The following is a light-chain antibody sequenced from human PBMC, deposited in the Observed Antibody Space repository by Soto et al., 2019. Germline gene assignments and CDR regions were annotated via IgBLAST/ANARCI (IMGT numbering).Light chain of an antibody. CDR2: GAS. CDR1: QSVSSSY. CDR3: QQYGTSPYT. V-gene: IGKV3-20*01. Sequence: EIVLTQSPDTLSLSPGERATLPCRASQSVSSSYLAWYQQKPGQAPRLLIYGASSRATGIPDRFSGSGSGTDFTLNISRLEPEDLAVYYCQQYGTSPYTFGQGTKLEIK. J-gene: IGKJ2*01.